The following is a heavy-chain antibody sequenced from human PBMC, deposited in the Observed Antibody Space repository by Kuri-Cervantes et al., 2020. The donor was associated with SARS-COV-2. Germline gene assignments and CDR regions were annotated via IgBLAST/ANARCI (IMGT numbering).Heavy chain of an antibody. CDR2: ISYDGSNK. CDR3: ARGSSGSYPLDY. CDR1: GFTFSSYA. J-gene: IGHJ4*02. D-gene: IGHD1-26*01. Sequence: GGSLRLSCAASGFTFSSYAMHWVRQAPGKGLEWVAVISYDGSNKYYADSAKGRFTISRDNSKNTLYLQMNSLRAEDTAVYYCARGSSGSYPLDYWGQGTLVTVSS. V-gene: IGHV3-30-3*01.